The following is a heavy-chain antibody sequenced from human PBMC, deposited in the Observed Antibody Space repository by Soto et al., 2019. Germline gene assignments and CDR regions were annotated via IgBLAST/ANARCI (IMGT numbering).Heavy chain of an antibody. J-gene: IGHJ3*02. CDR1: GYSFTSYW. D-gene: IGHD1-26*01. Sequence: GESLEISCKGSGYSFTSYWISWVRQMPGKGLEWMGRSDPSDSYTNYSPSFQGHVTISADKSISTAYLQWSSLKASDTAMYYRASRPGIVGATAYDAFDNCGHGTLVTVS. V-gene: IGHV5-10-1*01. CDR2: SDPSDSYT. CDR3: ASRPGIVGATAYDAFDN.